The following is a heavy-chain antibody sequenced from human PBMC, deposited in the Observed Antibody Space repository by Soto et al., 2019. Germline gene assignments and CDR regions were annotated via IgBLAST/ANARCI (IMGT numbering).Heavy chain of an antibody. Sequence: PGGSLRLSCAASGFTFRSYAMSWVRQAPGKGLEWVSAISGSGGSTYYADSVKGRFTISRDNSKNTLYLQMNSLRAEDTAVYYCAKAIVEMATMWLSYYYGMDVWGQGTTVTVSS. J-gene: IGHJ6*02. CDR1: GFTFRSYA. CDR3: AKAIVEMATMWLSYYYGMDV. D-gene: IGHD3-22*01. CDR2: ISGSGGST. V-gene: IGHV3-23*01.